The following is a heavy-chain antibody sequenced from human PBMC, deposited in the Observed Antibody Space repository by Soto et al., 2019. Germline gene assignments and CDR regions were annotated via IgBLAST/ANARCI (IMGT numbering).Heavy chain of an antibody. CDR2: ISVYNGYA. D-gene: IGHD2-2*01. CDR3: TKNSTSWYDS. V-gene: IGHV1-18*01. Sequence: QVQLVQSGAELKKPGASVKVSCKASGYTFNNYGISWVRQAPGQGLEWMGWISVYNGYANYAQKLQGRVLMTADTSTNTAYMELSSLRSDDTAMYYCTKNSTSWYDSWGQGSLVTVSS. CDR1: GYTFNNYG. J-gene: IGHJ5*01.